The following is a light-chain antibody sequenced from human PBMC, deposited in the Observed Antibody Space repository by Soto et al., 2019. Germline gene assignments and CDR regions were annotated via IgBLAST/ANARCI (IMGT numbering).Light chain of an antibody. CDR2: EAS. CDR3: QQYNSYPLT. V-gene: IGKV1-5*03. J-gene: IGKJ3*01. Sequence: DIQMTQSPSTLSASVGDRVSITCRASQSINSWLAWYQQKPGKAPKVLIYEASSLESGVPSRFSGSGSGTEFTLTISSLQPDDFATYYCQQYNSYPLTFGPGTKVDIK. CDR1: QSINSW.